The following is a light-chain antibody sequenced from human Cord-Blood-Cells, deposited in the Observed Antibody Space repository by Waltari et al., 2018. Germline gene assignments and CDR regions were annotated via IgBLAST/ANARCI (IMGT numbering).Light chain of an antibody. CDR2: AAA. CDR3: QQLNSYPMYT. CDR1: QVISSY. V-gene: IGKV1-9*01. Sequence: IQLTQSPSSLSASVGDRVTITCRASQVISSYLAWYQQKPGKAPKLLIYAAATLQSGVPSRFSGSGSGTDFTLTISSLQPEDFATYYCQQLNSYPMYTFGQGTKLEIK. J-gene: IGKJ2*01.